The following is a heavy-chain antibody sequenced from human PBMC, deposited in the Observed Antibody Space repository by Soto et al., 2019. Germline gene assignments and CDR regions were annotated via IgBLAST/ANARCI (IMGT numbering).Heavy chain of an antibody. D-gene: IGHD3-10*01. V-gene: IGHV3-23*01. CDR2: ISATDAGT. J-gene: IGHJ4*02. Sequence: EVQLLESGGGLVQPGGSLRLSCAASGFTFSSYAMTGVRQPPGRGRKWFSLISATDAGTYYADSVKGRFTISRDNSKNTLYLQMNSLRADDTAIYYCAKRAYTSGSLLHYFDYWGQGTLVTVSS. CDR3: AKRAYTSGSLLHYFDY. CDR1: GFTFSSYA.